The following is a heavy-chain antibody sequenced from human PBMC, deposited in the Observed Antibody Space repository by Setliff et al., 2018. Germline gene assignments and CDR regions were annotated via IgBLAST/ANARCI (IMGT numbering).Heavy chain of an antibody. CDR3: ARVSGFLYVDV. J-gene: IGHJ6*03. D-gene: IGHD3-3*01. CDR1: GGSSSSRTYY. CDR2: IYTSWST. Sequence: SETLSLTCNVSGGSSSSRTYYWSWIRQPAGKGLEWIGHIYTSWSTNYNPSLKSRVTMSVDTTKNQFSLKLTSVTAADTAVYYCARVSGFLYVDVWGKGTTVTVAS. V-gene: IGHV4-61*09.